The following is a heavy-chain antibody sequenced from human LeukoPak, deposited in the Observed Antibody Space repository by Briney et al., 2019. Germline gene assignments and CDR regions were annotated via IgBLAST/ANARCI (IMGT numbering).Heavy chain of an antibody. Sequence: GGSLRLSCAASGFTFSSYAMSWVRQAPGKGLEWVAVIVYDGSEKYYKESVKGRFTISRDNSKNTLYLQMDSLRPEDTAVYYCAKDPRTGAVSGIFYFDYWGQGTLLTVSS. J-gene: IGHJ4*02. CDR2: IVYDGSEK. V-gene: IGHV3-30*04. CDR3: AKDPRTGAVSGIFYFDY. CDR1: GFTFSSYA. D-gene: IGHD6-19*01.